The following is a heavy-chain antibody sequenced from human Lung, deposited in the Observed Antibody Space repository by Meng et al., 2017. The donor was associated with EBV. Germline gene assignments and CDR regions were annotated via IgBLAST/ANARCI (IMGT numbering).Heavy chain of an antibody. CDR3: ARGATSVFDL. CDR2: TYYRSKWYN. J-gene: IGHJ2*01. V-gene: IGHV6-1*01. Sequence: QVQLQQSGPGPVKPSQTLSLTCVLSGDSVSSSSAAWTWIRQSPSRGLEWLGRTYYRSKWYNDYAVFVKSRITINPDTSKNQFSLQLNSVTPEDTAVYYCARGATSVFDLWGRGTLVTVSS. CDR1: GDSVSSSSAA.